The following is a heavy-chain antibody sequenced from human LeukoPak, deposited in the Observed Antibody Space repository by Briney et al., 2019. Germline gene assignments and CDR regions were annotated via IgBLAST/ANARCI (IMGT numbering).Heavy chain of an antibody. CDR2: IKPDGRET. CDR3: ARDDSGWYSFDS. D-gene: IGHD6-19*01. Sequence: GGSLRLSCAASGFTFTDFWMTWVRQPPGKGLEWVANIKPDGRETYYSDSVKGRFTISRDNAQNSLHLDMNNLSAEDTAVYYCARDDSGWYSFDSWGQGTLVTVSS. V-gene: IGHV3-7*04. J-gene: IGHJ4*02. CDR1: GFTFTDFW.